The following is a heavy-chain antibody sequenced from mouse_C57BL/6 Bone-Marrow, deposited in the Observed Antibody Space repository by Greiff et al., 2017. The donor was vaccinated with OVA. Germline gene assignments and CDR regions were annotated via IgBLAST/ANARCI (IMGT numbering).Heavy chain of an antibody. CDR3: AIPALYYYGSSFWYFDV. Sequence: QVQLQQPGAELVKPGASVKLSCKASGYTFTSYWMHWVKQRPGQGHEWIGRIHPSDSDTNYNQKFKGKATLTVDKSSSTAYMQLSSLTSEDSAVYYCAIPALYYYGSSFWYFDVWGTGTTVTVSS. D-gene: IGHD1-1*01. CDR1: GYTFTSYW. J-gene: IGHJ1*03. V-gene: IGHV1-74*01. CDR2: IHPSDSDT.